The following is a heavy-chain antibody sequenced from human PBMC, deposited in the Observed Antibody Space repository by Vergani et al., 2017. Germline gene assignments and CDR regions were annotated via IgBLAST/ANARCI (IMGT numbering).Heavy chain of an antibody. J-gene: IGHJ3*01. V-gene: IGHV3-9*01. Sequence: EVDLVESGGGLAHPGGSLRLSCEASGITFWKFGMHWVRQGPGKGLEWVSGISWNSGAVDYADSVRGRFTISRDNAKNSLFLEMNSLRFEDTAVYFCTKGSVYYHDSAGHGYDPYTGFDLWGQGTLVAVCS. D-gene: IGHD5-12*01. CDR3: TKGSVYYHDSAGHGYDPYTGFDL. CDR2: ISWNSGAV. CDR1: GITFWKFG.